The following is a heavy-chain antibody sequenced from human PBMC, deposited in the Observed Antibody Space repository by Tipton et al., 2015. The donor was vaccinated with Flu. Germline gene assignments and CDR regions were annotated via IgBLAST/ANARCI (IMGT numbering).Heavy chain of an antibody. Sequence: TLSLTCTISGHSISSDYYWGWIRQPPGKGLEWIGNVFHTGSTYHNPSLKSRVTISIDTSKNQFFLKMKSVAAADKAVYYCVRRDYSNYVSDPKSWFDPWGQGTLVTVSS. CDR3: VRRDYSNYVSDPKSWFDP. CDR2: VFHTGST. CDR1: GHSISSDYY. J-gene: IGHJ5*02. D-gene: IGHD4-11*01. V-gene: IGHV4-38-2*02.